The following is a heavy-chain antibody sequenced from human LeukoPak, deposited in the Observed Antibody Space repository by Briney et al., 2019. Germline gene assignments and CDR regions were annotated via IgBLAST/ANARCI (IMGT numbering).Heavy chain of an antibody. CDR2: IYYSGST. CDR3: ASGSRTRRPYYFDY. J-gene: IGHJ4*02. D-gene: IGHD5-12*01. Sequence: SETLSLTCTVSGGSISSYYWSWIRQPPGKGLEWIGYIYYSGSTNYNPSLKSRVTISVDTSKNQFSLKLSSVTAADTAVYYCASGSRTRRPYYFDYWGQGTLVTVSS. CDR1: GGSISSYY. V-gene: IGHV4-59*01.